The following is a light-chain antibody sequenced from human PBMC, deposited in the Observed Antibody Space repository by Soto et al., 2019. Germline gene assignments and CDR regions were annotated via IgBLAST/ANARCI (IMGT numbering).Light chain of an antibody. V-gene: IGLV1-44*01. J-gene: IGLJ3*02. Sequence: QSVLTQPPSASGTPGQRVTISCSGSSSNIGINTVNWYQHLPGTAPKLLIYGDSRRPSGVPDRFSGSRSGTSASLAISGLQSDDEADYYCAAWDARLNAWVFGGGTKLTVL. CDR2: GDS. CDR1: SSNIGINT. CDR3: AAWDARLNAWV.